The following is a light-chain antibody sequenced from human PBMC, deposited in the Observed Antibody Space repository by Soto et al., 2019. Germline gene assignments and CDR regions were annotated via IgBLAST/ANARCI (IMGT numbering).Light chain of an antibody. CDR1: SSDVGGYDL. J-gene: IGLJ3*02. V-gene: IGLV2-23*01. CDR3: CAYVSSNTLL. Sequence: QSVLTQPASVSGSPGQSITISCTGTSSDVGGYDLVSWYQQHPGKAPKLIIYEGSKRPSGISNRFSGSKSGNTASLIISGLQADDEGDYYCCAYVSSNTLLFGGGTKLTVL. CDR2: EGS.